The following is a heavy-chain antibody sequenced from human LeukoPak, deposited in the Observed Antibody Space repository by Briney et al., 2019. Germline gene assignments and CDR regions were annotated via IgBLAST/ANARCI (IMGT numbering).Heavy chain of an antibody. V-gene: IGHV4-59*02. D-gene: IGHD3-10*01. CDR2: IYHSGST. CDR3: AREVVLHGYMVRGVKSGLDV. Sequence: SETLSLTCTVSGGPVSSYYWSWIRQSPGRGLEWIGYIYHSGSTNYNPSLKSRVTMSVDTSKNQFSLKLTSLTAADSALYYCAREVVLHGYMVRGVKSGLDVWGQGTTVTVSS. J-gene: IGHJ6*02. CDR1: GGPVSSYY.